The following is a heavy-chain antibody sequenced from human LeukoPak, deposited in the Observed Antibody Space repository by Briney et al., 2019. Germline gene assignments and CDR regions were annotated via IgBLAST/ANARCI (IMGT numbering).Heavy chain of an antibody. V-gene: IGHV4-39*01. CDR2: IYYSGST. Sequence: SETLSLTCTVSGGSISSSSYYWGWIRQPPGEGLEWIGSIYYSGSTYYNPSLKSRATISVDTSKNQFSLELSSVTAADTAVYYCARPYGAAGLDWGQGTLVTVSS. D-gene: IGHD4-17*01. J-gene: IGHJ4*02. CDR3: ARPYGAAGLD. CDR1: GGSISSSSYY.